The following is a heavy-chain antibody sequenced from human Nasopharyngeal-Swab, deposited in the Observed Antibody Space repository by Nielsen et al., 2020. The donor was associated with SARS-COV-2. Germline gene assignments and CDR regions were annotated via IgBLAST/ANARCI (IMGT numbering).Heavy chain of an antibody. CDR1: GFTFSTYD. CDR3: AKQYSRSDYIYYYRMDV. Sequence: GGSLRLSCAASGFTFSTYDVTWVRQAPGKGLEWVSTIIGRRGKVYYADSVEGRFTISRDDSTNTLFVQMDSLRAEDTAVYYCAKQYSRSDYIYYYRMDVWGHGTAVTVSS. J-gene: IGHJ6*02. CDR2: IIGRRGKV. D-gene: IGHD6-6*01. V-gene: IGHV3-23*01.